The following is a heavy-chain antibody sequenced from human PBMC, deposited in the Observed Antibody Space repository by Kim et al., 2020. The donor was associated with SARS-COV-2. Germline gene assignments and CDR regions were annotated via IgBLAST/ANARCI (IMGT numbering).Heavy chain of an antibody. Sequence: VKGRFTISRDNSKNTLYLQMNSLRAEDTAVYYCAKESRIGVLGASGSIDYWGQGTLVTVSS. V-gene: IGHV3-23*01. D-gene: IGHD1-26*01. CDR3: AKESRIGVLGASGSIDY. J-gene: IGHJ4*02.